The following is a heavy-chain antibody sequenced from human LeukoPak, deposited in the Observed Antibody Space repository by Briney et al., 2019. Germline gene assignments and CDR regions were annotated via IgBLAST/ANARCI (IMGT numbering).Heavy chain of an antibody. J-gene: IGHJ4*02. CDR2: ISSSSYI. Sequence: GGSLRLSCAASGFTFSSYSMNWVRQAPGKGLEWVSSISSSSYIYYADSVKGRFTISRDNAKNSLYLQMNSLRAEDTAVYYCARDGGYCSSTSSLAEYDYWGQGTLVTVSS. V-gene: IGHV3-21*01. CDR3: ARDGGYCSSTSSLAEYDY. CDR1: GFTFSSYS. D-gene: IGHD2-2*01.